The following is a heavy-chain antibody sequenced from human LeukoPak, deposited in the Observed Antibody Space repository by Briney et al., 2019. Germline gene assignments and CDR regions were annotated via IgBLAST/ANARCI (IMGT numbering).Heavy chain of an antibody. V-gene: IGHV4-34*01. CDR2: INHSGST. Sequence: SETLSLTCAVYGGSFSGYYWSWIRQPPGKGLEWIGEINHSGSTNYNPSLKSRVTISVDTSKNQFSLKPSSVTAADTAVYYCARGRGIAAADYWGQGTLVTVSS. J-gene: IGHJ4*02. D-gene: IGHD6-13*01. CDR3: ARGRGIAAADY. CDR1: GGSFSGYY.